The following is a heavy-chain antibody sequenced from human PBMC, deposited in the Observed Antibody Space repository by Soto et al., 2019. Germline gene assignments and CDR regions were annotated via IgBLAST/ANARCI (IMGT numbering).Heavy chain of an antibody. V-gene: IGHV3-74*02. CDR1: GFTFSNYW. CDR2: INSDGSVS. Sequence: EVQLVESGGGLVQPGGSLRLSCAASGFTFSNYWMYWVRQAPGKGLEWVSRINSDGSVSSYADSVKGRITISRDNVKNNLYLQMDSLRDEDTAVYYGARGDCVGGTCYSLAGSFYYYMDVWGKGTTVTVFS. J-gene: IGHJ6*03. CDR3: ARGDCVGGTCYSLAGSFYYYMDV. D-gene: IGHD2-15*01.